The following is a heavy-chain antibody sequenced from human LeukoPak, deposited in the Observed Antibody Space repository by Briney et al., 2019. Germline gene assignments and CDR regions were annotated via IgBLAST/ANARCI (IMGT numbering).Heavy chain of an antibody. J-gene: IGHJ4*02. D-gene: IGHD1-26*01. Sequence: PGGSLRLSCAASGITLGGYWKSWVRQAPGKGLEWVANIKPDGSEENYVDSVKGRFTISRDNAKNSLSLQMNSLRADDTAVYYCVRDRGRASTDYWGQGTLVTVSS. V-gene: IGHV3-7*01. CDR2: IKPDGSEE. CDR3: VRDRGRASTDY. CDR1: GITLGGYW.